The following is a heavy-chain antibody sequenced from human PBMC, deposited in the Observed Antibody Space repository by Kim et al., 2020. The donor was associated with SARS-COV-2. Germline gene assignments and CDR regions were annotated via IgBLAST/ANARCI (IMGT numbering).Heavy chain of an antibody. V-gene: IGHV4-39*01. J-gene: IGHJ2*01. CDR2: T. D-gene: IGHD2-8*02. Sequence: TYTNPSLKSRATIAVDTSKDQFSLKPSSVTAADTAVYYCARQLVDWYFDLWGRGTLVTVSS. CDR3: ARQLVDWYFDL.